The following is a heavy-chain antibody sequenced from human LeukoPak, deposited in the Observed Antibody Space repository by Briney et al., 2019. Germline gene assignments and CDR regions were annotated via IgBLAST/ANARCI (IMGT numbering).Heavy chain of an antibody. D-gene: IGHD3-3*01. Sequence: GGSLRLSCAASGFTFSSYGMHWVRQAPGKGLEWVAFIRYDGSNKYYADSVKGRFTISRDNSKNTLYLQMNSLRAEDTAVYYCAKLNYDFWSGYYTGPIDYWGQGTLVTVSS. CDR3: AKLNYDFWSGYYTGPIDY. CDR1: GFTFSSYG. V-gene: IGHV3-30*02. CDR2: IRYDGSNK. J-gene: IGHJ4*02.